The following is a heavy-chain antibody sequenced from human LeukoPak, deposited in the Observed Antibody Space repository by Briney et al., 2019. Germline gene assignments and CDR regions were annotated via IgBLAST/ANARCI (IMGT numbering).Heavy chain of an antibody. Sequence: ASVKVSCKASGYTFTNYGISWVRQAPGQGLEWMGWISAHTGNTNYVQEFQDRVTMTTDTSTSTAYMELRSLRSDDTAVYFCARDIATVQHQDWGQGTLVTVSS. CDR3: ARDIATVQHQD. V-gene: IGHV1-18*01. D-gene: IGHD1-1*01. CDR1: GYTFTNYG. J-gene: IGHJ4*02. CDR2: ISAHTGNT.